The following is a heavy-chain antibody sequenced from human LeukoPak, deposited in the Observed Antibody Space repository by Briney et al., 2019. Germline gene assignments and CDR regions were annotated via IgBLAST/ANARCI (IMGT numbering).Heavy chain of an antibody. D-gene: IGHD5-18*01. CDR2: INTNTGNP. J-gene: IGHJ4*02. Sequence: ASVTVSFKASGYTFTIYAMNWVRQAPGQGLEWMGWINTNTGNPTYAQGFTGRFVFSLDTSVSTAYLQISSLKAEDTAVYYCARDGYSYGMGNDYWGQGTLVTVSS. V-gene: IGHV7-4-1*02. CDR3: ARDGYSYGMGNDY. CDR1: GYTFTIYA.